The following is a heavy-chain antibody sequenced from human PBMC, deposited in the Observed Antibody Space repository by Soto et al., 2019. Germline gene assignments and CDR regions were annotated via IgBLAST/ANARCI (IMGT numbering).Heavy chain of an antibody. CDR3: ARGEAGYNNGVRPYYGMDV. V-gene: IGHV4-59*01. J-gene: IGHJ6*02. D-gene: IGHD5-18*01. Sequence: TLSLTCTVSGGSISSYYWSWIRQPPGKGLEWIGYIYYSGSTNYSPSLKSRIIISLDTSKNQFSLKVSSVTAADTAVYYCARGEAGYNNGVRPYYGMDVWGPGTTVTVSS. CDR2: IYYSGST. CDR1: GGSISSYY.